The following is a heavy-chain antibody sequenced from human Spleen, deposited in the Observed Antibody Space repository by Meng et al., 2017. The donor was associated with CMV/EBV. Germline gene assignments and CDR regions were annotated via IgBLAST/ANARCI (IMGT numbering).Heavy chain of an antibody. CDR3: ARVSGDTADFWSGYLGYYYGMDV. D-gene: IGHD3-3*01. CDR2: IIPILGIA. J-gene: IGHJ6*02. Sequence: SVKVSCKASGGTFSSYAISWVRQAPGQGLEWMGGIIPILGIANYAQKFQGRVTITTDESTSTAYMELSSLRSEDTAVYYCARVSGDTADFWSGYLGYYYGMDVWGQGTTVTVSS. CDR1: GGTFSSYA. V-gene: IGHV1-69*10.